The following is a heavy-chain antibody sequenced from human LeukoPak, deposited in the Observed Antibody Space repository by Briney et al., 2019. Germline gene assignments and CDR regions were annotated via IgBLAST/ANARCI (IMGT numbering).Heavy chain of an antibody. CDR1: GFTFSSYG. D-gene: IGHD3-3*02. V-gene: IGHV3-33*01. CDR2: IWYDGSNK. J-gene: IGHJ4*02. CDR3: ARALSGRHDY. Sequence: GGSLRLSCAASGFTFSSYGMHWVRQAPGKGLEWVAVIWYDGSNKYYADSVKGRFTISRDNSKNTLYLQMNSLRSEDTEVYYCARALSGRHDYWGQGTLVTVSP.